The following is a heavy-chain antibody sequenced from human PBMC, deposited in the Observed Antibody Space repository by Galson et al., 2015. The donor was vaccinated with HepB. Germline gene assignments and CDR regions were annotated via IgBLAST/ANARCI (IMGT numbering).Heavy chain of an antibody. V-gene: IGHV3-74*01. CDR3: ARRYCSGGSCYGGKAFDI. D-gene: IGHD2-15*01. CDR2: INSDGSST. Sequence: SLRLSCAASGFTSSSYWMHWVRQAPGKGLVWVSRINSDGSSTSYADSVKGRFTISRDNAKNTLYLQMNSLRAEDTAVYYCARRYCSGGSCYGGKAFDIWGQGTMVTVSS. CDR1: GFTSSSYW. J-gene: IGHJ3*02.